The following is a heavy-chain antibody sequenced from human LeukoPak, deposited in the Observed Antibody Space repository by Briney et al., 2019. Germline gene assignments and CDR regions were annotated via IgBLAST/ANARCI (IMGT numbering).Heavy chain of an antibody. V-gene: IGHV3-30*18. CDR3: AKAPATYVVCCHYMDV. CDR2: ISFDGSNK. D-gene: IGHD2-21*01. CDR1: GFTFSDYG. Sequence: GGSLRLSCAASGFTFSDYGMHWVRQAPGKGLEWVAAISFDGSNKYYADSVKGRFTIFRDNSKNTLYLQMNGLRAEDTAVYHCAKAPATYVVCCHYMDVWGEGTTITVSS. J-gene: IGHJ6*03.